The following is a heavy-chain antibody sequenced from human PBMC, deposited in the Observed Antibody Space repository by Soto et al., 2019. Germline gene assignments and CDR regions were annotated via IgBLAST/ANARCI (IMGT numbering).Heavy chain of an antibody. CDR1: GFTVSSNY. D-gene: IGHD2-15*01. CDR3: ATARPFCRGGSCYYYYYYMDA. V-gene: IGHV3-66*01. CDR2: VYSGGST. Sequence: VGSLRLSCAASGFTVSSNYMSWVRQAPGKGLEWVSLVYSGGSTYYADSVKGRFTISRDNSKNTLYLQMNSLRAEDTAVYYCATARPFCRGGSCYYYYYYMDAWGQGTTVTLSS. J-gene: IGHJ6*03.